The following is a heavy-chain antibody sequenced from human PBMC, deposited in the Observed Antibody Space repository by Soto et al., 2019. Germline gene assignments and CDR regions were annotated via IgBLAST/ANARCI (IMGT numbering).Heavy chain of an antibody. V-gene: IGHV4-61*08. CDR1: GDSISSGDYY. J-gene: IGHJ4*02. D-gene: IGHD6-13*01. Sequence: SETLSLTCTVSGDSISSGDYYWSWIRQPPGKGLEWIGYIYYSGSTNYNPSLKSRVTISVDTSKNQLSLKLSSVTAADTAVYYCARGSAAGTKSPFDYWGQGTLVTVSS. CDR2: IYYSGST. CDR3: ARGSAAGTKSPFDY.